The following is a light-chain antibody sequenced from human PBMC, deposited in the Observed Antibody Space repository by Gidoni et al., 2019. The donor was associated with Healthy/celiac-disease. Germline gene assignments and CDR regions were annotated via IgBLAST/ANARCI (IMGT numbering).Light chain of an antibody. CDR2: DSS. CDR1: QIVSSY. CDR3: QQRSTWLT. Sequence: EIVLTQSPATLSLSPEVRATLSCSASQIVSSYLAWYQQKPGQAPRLLIYDSSYRSTGIPARFSGSGSAKYFPLTSSIQEPEDFAVYYCQQRSTWLTFGGGTKVEIK. J-gene: IGKJ4*01. V-gene: IGKV3-11*01.